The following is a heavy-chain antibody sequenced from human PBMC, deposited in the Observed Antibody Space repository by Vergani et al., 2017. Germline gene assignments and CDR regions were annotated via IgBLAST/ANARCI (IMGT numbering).Heavy chain of an antibody. J-gene: IGHJ3*02. CDR2: ISYDGSNT. V-gene: IGHV3-30*18. D-gene: IGHD6-19*01. Sequence: QVQLVESGGGVVQPGRSLRLPCAASGFTFSSYGMHWVRQAPGKGLAWVAVISYDGSNTYYADSVKGRFTISRDNSKNTLYLQMNSLRAEDTAVYSCAKDRDKQWLVRNYGAFDIWGQGTMVTVSS. CDR1: GFTFSSYG. CDR3: AKDRDKQWLVRNYGAFDI.